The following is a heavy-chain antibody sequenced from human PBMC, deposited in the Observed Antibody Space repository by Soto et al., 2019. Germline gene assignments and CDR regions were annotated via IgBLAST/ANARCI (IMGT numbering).Heavy chain of an antibody. CDR3: ARNGYTYGMDV. V-gene: IGHV4-31*02. J-gene: IGHJ6*02. CDR2: IYYSGIS. D-gene: IGHD5-18*01. Sequence: WIRQHPGKGLEWIGYIYYSGISYYNPSLKSRVSISLDTSRNQFSMTLNSVTAADTAVYYCARNGYTYGMDVWGQGATVTVSS.